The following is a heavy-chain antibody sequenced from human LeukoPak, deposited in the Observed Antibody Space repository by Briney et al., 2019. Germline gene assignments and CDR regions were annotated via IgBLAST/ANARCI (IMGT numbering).Heavy chain of an antibody. CDR3: ARHSPSDWYTPLPPFDY. D-gene: IGHD6-19*01. CDR2: IYYSVST. Sequence: SETLSLTCTVSGGSISSYYWSWIRQPPGKGLEWIGYIYYSVSTNYNPSLKSRVTISVDTSKNQFSLKLNSVTAADTAVYYCARHSPSDWYTPLPPFDYWGQGTLVTVSS. CDR1: GGSISSYY. V-gene: IGHV4-59*01. J-gene: IGHJ4*02.